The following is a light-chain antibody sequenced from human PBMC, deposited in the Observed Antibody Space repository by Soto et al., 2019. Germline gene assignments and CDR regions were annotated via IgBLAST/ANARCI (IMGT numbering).Light chain of an antibody. V-gene: IGLV1-40*01. CDR2: GNF. Sequence: QSVLTQPPSVSGAPGQRVTISCAGGSSSIGAGYDVHWYQQLPGTAPKLLIYGNFNRPSGVPDRFSGSKSGTSASLAITGLRAGDEADYYCQSYDSSLSGVVFGGVTKLTVL. CDR1: SSSIGAGYD. CDR3: QSYDSSLSGVV. J-gene: IGLJ2*01.